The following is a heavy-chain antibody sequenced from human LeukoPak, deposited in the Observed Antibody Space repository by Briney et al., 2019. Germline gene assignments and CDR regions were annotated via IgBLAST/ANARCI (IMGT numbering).Heavy chain of an antibody. CDR3: ARDRYMSDY. V-gene: IGHV3-48*03. CDR2: ICSSGSTI. Sequence: GGSLRLSCAASGFTFSSYEMNGVRQAPGKGLEWVSYICSSGSTIYYADSVKGRFTISRDNAKNSLYLQMHSLRAEDTAVYYCARDRYMSDYWGQGALVTVSS. CDR1: GFTFSSYE. J-gene: IGHJ4*02. D-gene: IGHD3-9*01.